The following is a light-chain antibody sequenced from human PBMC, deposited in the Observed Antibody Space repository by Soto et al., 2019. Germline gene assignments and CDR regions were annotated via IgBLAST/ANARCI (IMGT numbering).Light chain of an antibody. J-gene: IGKJ4*01. CDR2: AAS. V-gene: IGKV1-12*01. CDR1: EYIGTW. Sequence: DIQMTQSPSSVSASVGDTVTITCRAREYIGTWLAWYQQKPGKAPNLLISAASSLQSGVPPRFSGSGSGTDFTLTISSLQPEDFAAYFCQQGASFPLAFGGGTKVEIK. CDR3: QQGASFPLA.